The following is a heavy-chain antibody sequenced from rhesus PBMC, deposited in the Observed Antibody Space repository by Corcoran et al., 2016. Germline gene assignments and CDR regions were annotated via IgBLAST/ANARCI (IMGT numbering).Heavy chain of an antibody. V-gene: IGHV4S10*01. CDR1: GGSISDSYR. Sequence: QVQLQESGPGEVKPSETLSLTCAVSGGSISDSYRWSWIRQPPGKGLEWIGYIYGSSTSTNYNPSLKSRVTISKDTSKNQFSLKLSSVTAADTAVYYCARDLLQDYWGQGVLVTVSS. D-gene: IGHD2-39*02. J-gene: IGHJ4*01. CDR3: ARDLLQDY. CDR2: IYGSSTST.